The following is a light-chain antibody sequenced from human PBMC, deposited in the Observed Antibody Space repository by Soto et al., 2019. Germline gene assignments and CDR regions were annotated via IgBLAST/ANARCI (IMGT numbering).Light chain of an antibody. CDR2: DAS. J-gene: IGKJ1*01. Sequence: EIRMTQSPSTLSASVGDRVTITCRASQSISSLLAWYQRIPGKVPSLLIYDASSVHSGVPSRFSGSGSGTEFTLTSSSLQADDFATYYCQHYNSFSRTFGQGTKVDIK. V-gene: IGKV1-5*01. CDR1: QSISSL. CDR3: QHYNSFSRT.